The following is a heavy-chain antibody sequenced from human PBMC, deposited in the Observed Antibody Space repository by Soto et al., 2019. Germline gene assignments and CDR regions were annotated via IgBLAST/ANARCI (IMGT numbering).Heavy chain of an antibody. CDR1: GGSFNTYA. D-gene: IGHD5-12*01. Sequence: QVQLVQSGAEVKKPGSSVKVSCKASGGSFNTYAISWVRQAPGQGLEWMGGIIPLFRTPDYAQKFQGRVTIIADESTSTAYMELSGLRSDDTAVYYCARVKERQRLGGNYYYATDVWGQGTTVTVSS. CDR2: IIPLFRTP. J-gene: IGHJ6*02. CDR3: ARVKERQRLGGNYYYATDV. V-gene: IGHV1-69*12.